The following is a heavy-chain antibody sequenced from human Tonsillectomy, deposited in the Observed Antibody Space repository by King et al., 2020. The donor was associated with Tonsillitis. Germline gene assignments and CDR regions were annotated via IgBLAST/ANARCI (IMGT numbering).Heavy chain of an antibody. CDR1: GFTFSSYA. D-gene: IGHD2-15*01. V-gene: IGHV3-30*04. J-gene: IGHJ4*02. CDR2: ISYDGSNK. CDR3: ARGGEHCGMVADY. Sequence: VQLVESGGGVVQPGRSLRLSCAASGFTFSSYAMHWVRQAPGKGLEWVAVISYDGSNKYYADSVKGRFTISRDNSKNTLYLQMNSLRAEDTAVYYCARGGEHCGMVADYWGQGTLVTVSS.